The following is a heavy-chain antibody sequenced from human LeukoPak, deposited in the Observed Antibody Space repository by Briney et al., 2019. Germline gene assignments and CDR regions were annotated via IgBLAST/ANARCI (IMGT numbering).Heavy chain of an antibody. Sequence: GGTLRLSCAASGFTFSSYGMSWVRQAPGKGLEWVSAISGSGGSTYYADSAKGRFTISRDNSKNTLYLQMNSLRAEDTAVYYCVNSGYDGYYYYYYMDVWGKGTTVTISS. V-gene: IGHV3-23*01. CDR2: ISGSGGST. CDR1: GFTFSSYG. D-gene: IGHD5-12*01. J-gene: IGHJ6*03. CDR3: VNSGYDGYYYYYYMDV.